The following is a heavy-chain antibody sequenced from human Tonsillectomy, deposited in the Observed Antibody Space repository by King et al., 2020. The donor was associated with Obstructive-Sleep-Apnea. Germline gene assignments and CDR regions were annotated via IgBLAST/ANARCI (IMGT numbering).Heavy chain of an antibody. CDR1: GFTFDDYT. Sequence: VQLVESGGVVVQPGGSLRLSCAASGFTFDDYTMHWVRQAPGKGLEWVSLITWDGSGTYYADSVKGRFTISRDNSKKSLYLQMNSLRTEDTALYYCSKDMLPYTAAGTNFDFWGQGTLVTVSS. CDR2: ITWDGSGT. J-gene: IGHJ4*02. D-gene: IGHD3-10*01. CDR3: SKDMLPYTAAGTNFDF. V-gene: IGHV3-43*01.